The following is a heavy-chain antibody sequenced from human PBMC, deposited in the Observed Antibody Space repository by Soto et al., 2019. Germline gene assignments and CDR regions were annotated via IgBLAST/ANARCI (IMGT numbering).Heavy chain of an antibody. CDR1: GFTFSSYW. Sequence: EVQLVESGGGLVQPGGSLRLSCAASGFTFSSYWMHWVRQAPGKGLVWVSRINSDGSNTSYADSVKGRFTISRDNAKNTLYLQRSSLRAEDTAVYYCARVAGYCSSTSCYSMRYFDLWGRGTLVTVCS. V-gene: IGHV3-74*01. D-gene: IGHD2-2*01. CDR3: ARVAGYCSSTSCYSMRYFDL. CDR2: INSDGSNT. J-gene: IGHJ2*01.